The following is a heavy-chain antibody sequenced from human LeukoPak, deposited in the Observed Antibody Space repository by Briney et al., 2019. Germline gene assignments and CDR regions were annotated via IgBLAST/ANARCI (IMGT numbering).Heavy chain of an antibody. CDR1: GFTFDDYA. CDR3: AKDIDYGDYGSCFDY. CDR2: ISGDGGST. J-gene: IGHJ4*02. D-gene: IGHD4-17*01. V-gene: IGHV3-43*02. Sequence: GGSLRLSCAASGFTFDDYAMHWVRQAPGKSLEWVSLISGDGGSTYYADSVKGRFTISRDNSKNSLYLQMNSLRTEDTALYYCAKDIDYGDYGSCFDYWGQGTLVTVSS.